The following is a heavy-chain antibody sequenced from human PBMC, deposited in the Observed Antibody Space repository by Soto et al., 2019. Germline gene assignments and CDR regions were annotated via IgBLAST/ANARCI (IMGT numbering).Heavy chain of an antibody. Sequence: QVQLVQSGAEVKKPGSSVKVSCKASGGTFSSYAISWVRQAPGQGLEWMGGIIPIFGTANYAQKFQGRVTXXAXEXXSPAYMELSSRRSEDTAVYYCARGDYDYVWGSYGYWGQGTLVTVSS. J-gene: IGHJ4*02. CDR1: GGTFSSYA. V-gene: IGHV1-69*12. CDR2: IIPIFGTA. CDR3: ARGDYDYVWGSYGY. D-gene: IGHD3-16*01.